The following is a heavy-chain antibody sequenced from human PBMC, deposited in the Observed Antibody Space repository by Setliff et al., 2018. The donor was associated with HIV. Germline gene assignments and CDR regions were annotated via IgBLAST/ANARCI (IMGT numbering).Heavy chain of an antibody. CDR1: GGNFNNYA. J-gene: IGHJ3*02. Sequence: SVKVSCKASGGNFNNYAITWVRQAPGQGLEWMGGIIPIVNIANYAQKFQGRVTFTADESTSTAYMELSSLSSEGTAVYYCARDQTGIAAAAFGGGSAWSDEGFDIWGQGTMVTVSS. CDR3: ARDQTGIAAAAFGGGSAWSDEGFDI. V-gene: IGHV1-69*10. CDR2: IIPIVNIA. D-gene: IGHD6-13*01.